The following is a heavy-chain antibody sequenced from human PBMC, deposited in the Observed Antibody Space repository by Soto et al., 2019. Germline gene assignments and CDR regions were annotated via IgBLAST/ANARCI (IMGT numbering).Heavy chain of an antibody. J-gene: IGHJ6*02. CDR3: ARVEFNMVRGREYYYYGMDV. CDR1: GGSISSGGYY. D-gene: IGHD3-10*01. V-gene: IGHV4-31*03. Sequence: PSATLSLTYTVSGGSISSGGYYWSWIRQHPGKGLEWIGYIYYSGGTYYKPSLKSRVTISVDTSKNQFSLNLSSVTAADTAVYYCARVEFNMVRGREYYYYGMDVWGQGTTVT. CDR2: IYYSGGT.